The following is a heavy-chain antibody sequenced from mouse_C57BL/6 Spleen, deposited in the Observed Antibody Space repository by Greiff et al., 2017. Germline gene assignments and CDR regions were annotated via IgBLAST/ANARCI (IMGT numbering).Heavy chain of an antibody. CDR3: ARDSNYYGSSYFDY. CDR1: GFTFSDYY. CDR2: INYDGSST. D-gene: IGHD1-1*01. V-gene: IGHV5-16*01. J-gene: IGHJ2*01. Sequence: EVQVVESEGGLVQPGSSMKLSCTASGFTFSDYYMAWVRQVPEKGLEWVANINYDGSSTYYLDSLNSRFIISRDNAKNILYLQMSSLKSEDTATYYCARDSNYYGSSYFDYWGQGTTLTVSS.